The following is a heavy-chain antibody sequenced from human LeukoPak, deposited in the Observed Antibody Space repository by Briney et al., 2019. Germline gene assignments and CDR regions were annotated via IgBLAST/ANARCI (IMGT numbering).Heavy chain of an antibody. CDR1: GFVVTANY. CDR2: ISNGGDP. D-gene: IGHD2/OR15-2a*01. CDR3: ALLSGGTFDY. V-gene: IGHV3-53*01. J-gene: IGHJ4*02. Sequence: GGSLRLSCAASGFVVTANYLAWARQAPGKGLEWVSTISNGGDPFHGDSVKGRSTISRDESTNTFSLQLDSLRVEDMGVYYCALLSGGTFDYWGQGTQVTVAS.